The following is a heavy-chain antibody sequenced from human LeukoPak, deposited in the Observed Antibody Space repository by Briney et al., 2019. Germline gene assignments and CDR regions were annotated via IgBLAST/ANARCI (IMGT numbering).Heavy chain of an antibody. CDR3: AAGYCSSTSCYVIDYYYGMDV. J-gene: IGHJ6*02. Sequence: GASVKVSCKASGYTFTGYYMHWVRQAPGQGLEWMGWTHPNSGGTNYAQKFQGRVTMTRDTSISTAYMELSRLRSDDTAVYYCAAGYCSSTSCYVIDYYYGMDVWGQGTTVTVSS. CDR1: GYTFTGYY. CDR2: THPNSGGT. V-gene: IGHV1-2*02. D-gene: IGHD2-2*01.